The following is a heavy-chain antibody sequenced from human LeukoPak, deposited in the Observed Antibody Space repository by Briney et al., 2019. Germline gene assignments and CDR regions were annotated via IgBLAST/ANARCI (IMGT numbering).Heavy chain of an antibody. Sequence: GGSLRLSCAASGFTFSSYSMNWVRQAPGKGLEWVSSISSSSSYIYYADSVKGRFTISRDNAKNSLYLQMNSLRAEDTAVYYCARGIGVGIVGATSYYFDHWGQGTLVTVSS. V-gene: IGHV3-21*01. CDR3: ARGIGVGIVGATSYYFDH. CDR1: GFTFSSYS. D-gene: IGHD1-26*01. J-gene: IGHJ4*02. CDR2: ISSSSSYI.